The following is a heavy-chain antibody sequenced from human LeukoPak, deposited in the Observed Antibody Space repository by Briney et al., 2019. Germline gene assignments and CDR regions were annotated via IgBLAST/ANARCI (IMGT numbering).Heavy chain of an antibody. CDR2: IDLSGSTL. CDR3: ARGPPLFDP. Sequence: GGSLRLSCAASGFTFSSYTMNWVRQAPGKGLEWVSYIDLSGSTLYYVDSVKGRFTISRDNSKNSLYLQMNSLRAEDTAVYYCARGPPLFDPGGQGTLVAVSS. CDR1: GFTFSSYT. V-gene: IGHV3-48*04. J-gene: IGHJ5*02.